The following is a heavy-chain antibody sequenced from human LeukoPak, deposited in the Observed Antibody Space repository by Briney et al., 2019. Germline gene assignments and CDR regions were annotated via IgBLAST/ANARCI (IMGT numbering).Heavy chain of an antibody. J-gene: IGHJ4*02. V-gene: IGHV3-30*18. D-gene: IGHD3-22*01. CDR3: AKDIQGAYYYDSSGYYGPYFDY. CDR1: GFTFDDYA. Sequence: GGSLRLSCAASGFTFDDYAMHWVRQAPGKGLEWVAVISYDGSNKYYADSVKGRFTISRDNSKNTLYLQMNSLRAEDTAVYYCAKDIQGAYYYDSSGYYGPYFDYWGQGTLVTVSS. CDR2: ISYDGSNK.